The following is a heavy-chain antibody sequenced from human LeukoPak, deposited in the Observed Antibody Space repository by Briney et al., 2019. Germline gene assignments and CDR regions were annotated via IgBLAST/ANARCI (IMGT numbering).Heavy chain of an antibody. Sequence: GSLRLSCTASGFTFSDYYMSWIRRAPGKGLEWVSYISFSGESTIYYADSVKGRFTISRDNAKNSLYLQMNSLRAEDTAVYYCARVITMVRGAHDYWGQGTLVTVSS. J-gene: IGHJ4*02. CDR1: GFTFSDYY. CDR3: ARVITMVRGAHDY. CDR2: ISFSGESTI. D-gene: IGHD3-10*01. V-gene: IGHV3-11*01.